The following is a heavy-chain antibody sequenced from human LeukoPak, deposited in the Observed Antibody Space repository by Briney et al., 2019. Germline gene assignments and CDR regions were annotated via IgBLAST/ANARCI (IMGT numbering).Heavy chain of an antibody. CDR1: GGSISSSSYY. V-gene: IGHV4-39*07. CDR2: IYYSGST. CDR3: ASLYCSGGSCYPDAFDI. D-gene: IGHD2-15*01. J-gene: IGHJ3*02. Sequence: SETLSLTCTVSGGSISSSSYYWGWIRQPPGKGLEWIGSIYYSGSTYYNPSLKSRVTISVDTSKNQFSLKLSSVTAADTAVYYCASLYCSGGSCYPDAFDIWGQGTMVTVSS.